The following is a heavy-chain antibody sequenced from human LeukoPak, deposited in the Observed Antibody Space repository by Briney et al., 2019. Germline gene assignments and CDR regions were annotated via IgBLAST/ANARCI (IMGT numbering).Heavy chain of an antibody. Sequence: GGSLRLSCAASGFTFSSYWMSWVRQAPGKGLEWVANIKQDGSEKYYVDSVKGRFTISRDNAKNSLYLQMNSLRAEDTAVYYCARVGGLDSGSYPYSMDVWGKGTTVTVSS. CDR3: ARVGGLDSGSYPYSMDV. V-gene: IGHV3-7*03. CDR2: IKQDGSEK. D-gene: IGHD3-10*01. CDR1: GFTFSSYW. J-gene: IGHJ6*04.